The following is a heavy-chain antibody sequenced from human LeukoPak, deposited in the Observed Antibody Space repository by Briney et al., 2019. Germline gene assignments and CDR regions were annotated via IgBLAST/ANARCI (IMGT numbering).Heavy chain of an antibody. CDR1: GGSISSGGYY. V-gene: IGHV4-31*03. CDR2: IYYSGST. D-gene: IGHD3-3*01. J-gene: IGHJ3*02. Sequence: PSETLSLTCTVSGGSISSGGYYWSWIRQHPGKGLEWIGYIYYSGSTYYNPSLKSRVTISVDTSKNQFSLKLSSVTAADTAVYYCARDRSMEALRAFDIWGQGTMVTVSS. CDR3: ARDRSMEALRAFDI.